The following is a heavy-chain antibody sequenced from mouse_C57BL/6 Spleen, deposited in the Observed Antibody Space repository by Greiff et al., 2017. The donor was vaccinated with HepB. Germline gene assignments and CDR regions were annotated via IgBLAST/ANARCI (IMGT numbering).Heavy chain of an antibody. CDR2: IDPSDSYT. CDR3: ARRGTKTGTVDY. V-gene: IGHV1-59*01. J-gene: IGHJ2*01. CDR1: GYTLTSYW. Sequence: QVQLQQPGAELVRPGTSVKLSCKASGYTLTSYWMHWVKQRPGQGLEWIGVIDPSDSYTNYNQKFKGKATLTVDTSSSAAYMQLSSLTSEDSAVYYCARRGTKTGTVDYWGQGTTLTVSS. D-gene: IGHD4-1*01.